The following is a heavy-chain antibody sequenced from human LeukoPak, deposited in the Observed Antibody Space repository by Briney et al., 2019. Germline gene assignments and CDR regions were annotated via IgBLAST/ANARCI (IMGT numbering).Heavy chain of an antibody. Sequence: SETLSLTCTVSGASINTYYWNWIRQPPGKGLEWIGYIHNTGGSNSNPSLKSRVTLSLDTSRNQFSLRLTSVTAADTAVYYCARGPTKWFGELLGNWFDPWGQGVLVTVSS. CDR3: ARGPTKWFGELLGNWFDP. J-gene: IGHJ5*02. V-gene: IGHV4-59*01. CDR2: IHNTGGS. CDR1: GASINTYY. D-gene: IGHD3-10*01.